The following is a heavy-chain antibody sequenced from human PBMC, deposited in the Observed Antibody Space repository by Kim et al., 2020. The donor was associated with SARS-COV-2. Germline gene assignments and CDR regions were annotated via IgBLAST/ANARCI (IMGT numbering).Heavy chain of an antibody. D-gene: IGHD6-13*01. V-gene: IGHV3-66*01. CDR2: IYSGGTT. CDR3: AREPYSSTWLDY. J-gene: IGHJ4*02. CDR1: GITVTTNY. Sequence: GGSLRLSCAVSGITVTTNYMNWVRQAPGKGLEWVSIIYSGGTTYYADTVKGRFTISRDTSKNTLYLQMNSLRAEDTAVYYCAREPYSSTWLDYWGPGTLVTDSS.